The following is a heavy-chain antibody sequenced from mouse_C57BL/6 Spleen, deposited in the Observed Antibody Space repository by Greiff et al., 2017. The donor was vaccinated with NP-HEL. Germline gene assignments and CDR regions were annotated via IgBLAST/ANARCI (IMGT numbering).Heavy chain of an antibody. CDR1: GYTFTSYW. D-gene: IGHD1-1*01. V-gene: IGHV1-7*01. CDR3: AKYGSPYYYAMDY. J-gene: IGHJ4*01. CDR2: INPSSGYT. Sequence: VKLMESGAELAKPGASVKLSCKASGYTFTSYWMHWVKQRPGQGLEWIGYINPSSGYTKYNQKFKDKATLTADKSSSTAYMQLSSLTYEDSAVYYCAKYGSPYYYAMDYWGQGTSVTVSS.